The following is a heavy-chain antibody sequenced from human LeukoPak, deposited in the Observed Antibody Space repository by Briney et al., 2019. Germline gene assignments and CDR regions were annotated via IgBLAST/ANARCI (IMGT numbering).Heavy chain of an antibody. D-gene: IGHD3-3*01. V-gene: IGHV3-7*01. J-gene: IGHJ4*02. CDR2: IRQDGGEK. CDR1: GFTFSSYW. Sequence: GGSLRLSCAVSGFTFSSYWMNWVRQAPGKGLEWVASIRQDGGEKSYVDSVKGRFTCSRDNTKNSLYLQMSSLRAEDTAVYYCARGTYYDFWSGYYTLHYWGQGTLVTVSS. CDR3: ARGTYYDFWSGYYTLHY.